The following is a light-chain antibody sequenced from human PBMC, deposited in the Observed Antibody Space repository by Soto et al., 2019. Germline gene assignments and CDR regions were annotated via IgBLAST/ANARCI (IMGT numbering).Light chain of an antibody. CDR1: SSNIGTNY. V-gene: IGLV1-47*02. J-gene: IGLJ3*02. CDR3: ATWDDSLRGRV. CDR2: SNN. Sequence: QSVLTQPPSASGTHGLRVTISCSGSSSNIGTNYVYWYQQVPGTAPKLLIYSNNQRPSGVPDRFSGSKSGTSASLAIRGLRSEDEADYYCATWDDSLRGRVFGGGTKVTVL.